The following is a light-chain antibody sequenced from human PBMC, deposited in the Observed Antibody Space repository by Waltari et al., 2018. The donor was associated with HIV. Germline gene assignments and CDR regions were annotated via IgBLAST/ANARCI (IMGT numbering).Light chain of an antibody. J-gene: IGLJ2*01. Sequence: SYLLSQTPSVSVAPGQTATISCGGDGIGGKGGQGYQQKPGQAPLLVLYNDRDRPSGVPERFSGSNSGNMATLTITRVEGVDEADYYCQVWDETTEYLVVFGGGTKLTVL. CDR1: GIGGKG. V-gene: IGLV3-21*02. CDR3: QVWDETTEYLVV. CDR2: NDR.